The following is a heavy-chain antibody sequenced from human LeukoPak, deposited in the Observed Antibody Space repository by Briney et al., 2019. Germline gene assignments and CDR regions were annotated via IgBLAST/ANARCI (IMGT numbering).Heavy chain of an antibody. J-gene: IGHJ4*02. Sequence: SETLSLTCTVSGGSISSGGYYWSWIRRPPGKGLEGIGNIYYSGSTNYNPSLKSRVTISVDTSKNQFSLKLSSVTAADTAVYYCARRGGSRYREYYFDYWGQGTLVTVSS. V-gene: IGHV4-61*08. CDR1: GGSISSGGYY. CDR3: ARRGGSRYREYYFDY. CDR2: IYYSGST. D-gene: IGHD3-16*01.